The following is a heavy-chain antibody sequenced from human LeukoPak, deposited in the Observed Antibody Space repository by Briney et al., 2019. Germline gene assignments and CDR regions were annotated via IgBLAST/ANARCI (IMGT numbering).Heavy chain of an antibody. CDR3: ARWIAAAGYFDY. CDR1: GYSISSGYY. V-gene: IGHV4-38-2*01. J-gene: IGHJ4*02. Sequence: PSETLSLTCAVSGYSISSGYYWGWIRQPPGKGLKWIGSLYHSGSTYYNPSLKSRVTISVDTSKNQFSLKLNSVTAADTAVYYCARWIAAAGYFDYWGQGTLVTVSS. CDR2: LYHSGST. D-gene: IGHD6-13*01.